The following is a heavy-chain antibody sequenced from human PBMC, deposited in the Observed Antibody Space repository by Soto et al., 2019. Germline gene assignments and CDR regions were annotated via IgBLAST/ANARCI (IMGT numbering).Heavy chain of an antibody. Sequence: PGESLKISCKGSGYRLSIDWVGWVRQMPGRGLEWMGIIYPLDSDIRYSPSFEGHVIISADKSADTAYLQWNSLQASDSATYFCARLRGHRGTGYRYLDLCGRGTLVAVSS. CDR1: GYRLSIDW. D-gene: IGHD3-9*01. CDR2: IYPLDSDI. V-gene: IGHV5-51*01. J-gene: IGHJ2*01. CDR3: ARLRGHRGTGYRYLDL.